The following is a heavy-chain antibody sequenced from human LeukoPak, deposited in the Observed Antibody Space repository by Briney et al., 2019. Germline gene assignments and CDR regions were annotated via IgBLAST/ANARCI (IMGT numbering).Heavy chain of an antibody. CDR1: GGSISSYY. V-gene: IGHV4-59*12. Sequence: SETLSLTCTVSGGSISSYYWSWIRQPPGKGLEWIGYIYYSGSTYYNPSLKSRVTISVDTSKNQFSLKLSSVTAADTAVYYCYIAVAGTKGYFDYWGQGTLVTVSS. D-gene: IGHD6-19*01. J-gene: IGHJ4*02. CDR2: IYYSGST. CDR3: YIAVAGTKGYFDY.